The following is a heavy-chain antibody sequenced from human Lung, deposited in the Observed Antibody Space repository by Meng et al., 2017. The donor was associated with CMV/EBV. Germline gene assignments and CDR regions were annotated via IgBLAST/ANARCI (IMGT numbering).Heavy chain of an antibody. J-gene: IGHJ6*02. CDR2: ISSRSGSYI. Sequence: EFXKISXAASGFTFSSHTMNWVRQAAGKGLEWVSSISSRSGSYIYYADSVKGRFTISRDNAKNSLYLQMNSLRAEDTAVYYCARDSTVSRRGDGMDVWGQGTXVTVSS. D-gene: IGHD4-11*01. CDR1: GFTFSSHT. V-gene: IGHV3-21*01. CDR3: ARDSTVSRRGDGMDV.